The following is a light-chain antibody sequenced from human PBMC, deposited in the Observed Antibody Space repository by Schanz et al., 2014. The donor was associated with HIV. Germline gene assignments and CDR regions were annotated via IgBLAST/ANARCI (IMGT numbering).Light chain of an antibody. CDR3: AAWDDSLNALV. CDR1: TSNIGSNG. CDR2: SNN. V-gene: IGLV1-44*01. J-gene: IGLJ3*02. Sequence: QSVLTQPPSASGTPGQTVTISCSGSTSNIGSNGVNWYQQFPGTAPKLLIYSNNQRPSGVPDRISGSKSGTSSSLAISGLQSEDEADYYCAAWDDSLNALVFGGGTKVTVL.